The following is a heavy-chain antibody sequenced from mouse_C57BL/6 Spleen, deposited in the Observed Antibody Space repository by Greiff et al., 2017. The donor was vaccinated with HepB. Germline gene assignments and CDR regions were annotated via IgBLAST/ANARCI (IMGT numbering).Heavy chain of an antibody. D-gene: IGHD1-1*01. J-gene: IGHJ3*01. CDR3: TRPGSSSAWFAY. CDR1: GYTFTDYD. V-gene: IGHV1-15*01. CDR2: IDPETGGT. Sequence: QVQLKQSGAELVRPGASVTLSCKASGYTFTDYDMHWVKQTPVHGLEWIGAIDPETGGTASNQKFKGKAILTADKSSSTAYMELRSLTSEDSAVYYCTRPGSSSAWFAYWGQGTLVTVSA.